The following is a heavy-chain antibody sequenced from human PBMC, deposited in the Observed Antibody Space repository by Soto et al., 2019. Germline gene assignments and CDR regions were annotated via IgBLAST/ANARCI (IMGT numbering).Heavy chain of an antibody. D-gene: IGHD6-6*01. V-gene: IGHV3-30-3*01. J-gene: IGHJ4*02. CDR2: ISYDGSNK. CDR3: ARGEYSSLTSYFDY. Sequence: GSLRLSCAASGFTFSSYAMHWVRQAPGKGLEWVAVISYDGSNKYYADSVKGRFTISRDNSKNTLYLQMNSLRAEDTAVYYCARGEYSSLTSYFDYWGQVPLVTVSS. CDR1: GFTFSSYA.